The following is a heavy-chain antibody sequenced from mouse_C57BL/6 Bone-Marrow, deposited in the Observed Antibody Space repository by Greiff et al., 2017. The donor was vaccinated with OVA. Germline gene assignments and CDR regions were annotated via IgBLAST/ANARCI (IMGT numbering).Heavy chain of an antibody. CDR1: GYAFSSYW. Sequence: QVQLQQSGAELVKPGASVKISCKASGYAFSSYWMNWVKQRPGKGLEWIGQIYPGDGDTNYNGKFKGKATLTADKSSSTAYMQLSSLTSEDSAVYFCARPPYGSSYWYFDVWGTGTTVTVSS. CDR3: ARPPYGSSYWYFDV. D-gene: IGHD1-1*01. CDR2: IYPGDGDT. J-gene: IGHJ1*03. V-gene: IGHV1-80*01.